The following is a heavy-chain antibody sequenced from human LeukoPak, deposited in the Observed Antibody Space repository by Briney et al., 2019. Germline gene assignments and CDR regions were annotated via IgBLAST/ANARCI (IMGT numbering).Heavy chain of an antibody. D-gene: IGHD2-15*01. CDR3: ATVDDVVAERDH. CDR2: IYHSGST. J-gene: IGHJ4*02. Sequence: KPSETLSLTCTVSGGSISSGYYWGWIRQPPGKGLEWIGSIYHSGSTYYNPSLKSRVTISVDTSKNQFSLKLSSVTAADTAVYYCATVDDVVAERDHWGQGTLVTVSS. V-gene: IGHV4-38-2*02. CDR1: GGSISSGYY.